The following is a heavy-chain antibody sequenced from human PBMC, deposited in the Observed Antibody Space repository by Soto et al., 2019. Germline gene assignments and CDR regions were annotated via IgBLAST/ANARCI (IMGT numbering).Heavy chain of an antibody. CDR3: ERKDYYDSGIYYFDY. V-gene: IGHV1-3*01. J-gene: IGHJ4*02. CDR1: GYTFHKYL. Sequence: SSVKVSCKTSGYTFHKYLIHWLRQATGQGLEWMGWINPGNGDTGYSQKFQDRVTITRDTSASTAYMELSSLRSEDTAVYYCERKDYYDSGIYYFDYWGKGTLVTVSS. D-gene: IGHD3-10*01. CDR2: INPGNGDT.